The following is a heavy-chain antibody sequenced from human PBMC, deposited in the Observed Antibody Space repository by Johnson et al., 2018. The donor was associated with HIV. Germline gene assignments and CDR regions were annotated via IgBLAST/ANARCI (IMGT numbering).Heavy chain of an antibody. Sequence: VQLVESGGGVVQPGRSLRLSCAASGFTFSSYGMHWVRQAPGKGLEWVAVISYDGSNKYYADSVKGRFTISRDNAKNSLYLQMNSLRVEDTAVYYCARDESGYDEGFDAVDIWGQGTMVTVSS. V-gene: IGHV3-30*03. CDR3: ARDESGYDEGFDAVDI. D-gene: IGHD5-12*01. CDR2: ISYDGSNK. J-gene: IGHJ3*02. CDR1: GFTFSSYG.